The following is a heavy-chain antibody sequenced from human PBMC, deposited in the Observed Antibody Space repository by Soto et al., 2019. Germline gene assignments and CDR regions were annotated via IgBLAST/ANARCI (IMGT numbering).Heavy chain of an antibody. CDR2: IYYSGNT. D-gene: IGHD6-6*01. J-gene: IGHJ4*02. Sequence: QLQLQESGPGLVKPSETLSLTCSVSSASLSSSTYYWSWIRQPPGRGPEWIGSIYYSGNTYYKPSXKSRVCISIDTSRNQFSLKLTSVTAADTGVYYCASSSPFHYWGPGILVTVSS. CDR3: ASSSPFHY. V-gene: IGHV4-39*01. CDR1: SASLSSSTYY.